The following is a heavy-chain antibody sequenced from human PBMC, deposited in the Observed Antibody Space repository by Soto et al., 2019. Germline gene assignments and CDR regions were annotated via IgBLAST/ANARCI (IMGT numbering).Heavy chain of an antibody. CDR1: GFTFSDYY. CDR2: INSSSSYT. CDR3: ARIITAAGGRRYFDL. D-gene: IGHD6-13*01. Sequence: QVQLVESGGGLVKPGGSLRLSCAASGFTFSDYYMSWIGQAPGKGLEWVSYINSSSSYTNYADSVKGRFTISRDNAKNSLYLQMISLRAEDTAVYYCARIITAAGGRRYFDLWGRGTLVTVSS. J-gene: IGHJ2*01. V-gene: IGHV3-11*05.